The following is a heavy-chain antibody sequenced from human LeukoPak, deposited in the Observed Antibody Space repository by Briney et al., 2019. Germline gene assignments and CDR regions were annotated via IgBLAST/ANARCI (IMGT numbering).Heavy chain of an antibody. J-gene: IGHJ4*02. Sequence: PGGSLRLSGAVSXFTVSSNFMSWVRQAPGKGPEWVSVIYTSGITYYADSVRGRFTISRDNSKNTLYLQMDSLTAEDTAVYYCAREDAGGTYSFDYWGQGTLVTVSS. CDR1: XFTVSSNF. V-gene: IGHV3-66*01. CDR3: AREDAGGTYSFDY. CDR2: IYTSGIT. D-gene: IGHD1-26*01.